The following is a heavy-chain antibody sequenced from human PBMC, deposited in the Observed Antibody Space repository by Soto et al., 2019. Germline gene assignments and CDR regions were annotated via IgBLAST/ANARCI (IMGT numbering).Heavy chain of an antibody. CDR1: GGSISSYY. V-gene: IGHV4-59*01. CDR3: ARDSGTAARSWFDP. CDR2: IYYSGST. Sequence: TLSLTCTVSGGSISSYYWSWIRQPPGKGLEWIGYIYYSGSTNYNPSLKSRVTISVDTSKNQFSLKLSSVTAADTAVYYCARDSGTAARSWFDPWGQGTLVTVSS. D-gene: IGHD6-6*01. J-gene: IGHJ5*02.